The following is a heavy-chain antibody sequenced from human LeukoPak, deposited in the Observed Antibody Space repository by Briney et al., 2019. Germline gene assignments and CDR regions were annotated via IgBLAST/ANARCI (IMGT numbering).Heavy chain of an antibody. J-gene: IGHJ2*01. CDR1: GFTFSSYA. Sequence: PGGSLRLSCAASGFTFSSYAMSWVRQAPGKGLEWVSAISGSGGSTYYADSVKGRFTISRDNSKNTLYLQMNSLRAEDTAVYYCATDYYGDSENWYFDLWGRGTLVTVSS. CDR2: ISGSGGST. V-gene: IGHV3-23*01. CDR3: ATDYYGDSENWYFDL. D-gene: IGHD4-17*01.